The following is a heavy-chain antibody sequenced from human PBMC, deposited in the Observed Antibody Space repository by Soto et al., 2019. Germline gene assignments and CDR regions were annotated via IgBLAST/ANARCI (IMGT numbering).Heavy chain of an antibody. V-gene: IGHV1-8*01. J-gene: IGHJ5*02. CDR2: MNPYSGNT. D-gene: IGHD3-16*01. CDR1: GYTFSDYD. CDR3: ARGRFRRTWFGP. Sequence: QVQLVQSGAEVKKPGASVKVSCKASGYTFSDYDINWVRQAAGQGLEWMGWMNPYSGNTGYAQKFQGRVIMTIDTSITTPYLELSSLTFEDPAISYCARGRFRRTWFGPWGQGPLVTVSS.